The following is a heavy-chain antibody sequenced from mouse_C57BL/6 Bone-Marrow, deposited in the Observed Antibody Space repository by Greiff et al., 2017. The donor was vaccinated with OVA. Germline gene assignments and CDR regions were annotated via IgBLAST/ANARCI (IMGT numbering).Heavy chain of an antibody. CDR1: GYAFSSSW. V-gene: IGHV1-82*01. D-gene: IGHD1-1*01. J-gene: IGHJ3*01. CDR3: ARGNCYGSSYVLAY. CDR2: IYPGDGDT. Sequence: QVQLQQSGPELVKPGASVKISCKASGYAFSSSWMNWVKQRPGKGLEWIGRIYPGDGDTNYNGKFKGKATLTADKSTSTAYMQLSSLTSEDSAVYFCARGNCYGSSYVLAYWGQGTLVTVSA.